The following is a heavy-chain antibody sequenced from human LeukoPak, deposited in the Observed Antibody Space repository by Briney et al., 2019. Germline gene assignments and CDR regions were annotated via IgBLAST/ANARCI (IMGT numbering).Heavy chain of an antibody. Sequence: GGSLRLSCAASGFTFSSYAMSWVRQAPGKGLEWVSAISGSGGSTYYADFVKGRFTISRDNSKNTLYLQMNSLRAEDTAVYYCAKSSWVGATSYYFDYWGQGTLVTVSS. CDR3: AKSSWVGATSYYFDY. D-gene: IGHD1-26*01. CDR2: ISGSGGST. CDR1: GFTFSSYA. J-gene: IGHJ4*02. V-gene: IGHV3-23*01.